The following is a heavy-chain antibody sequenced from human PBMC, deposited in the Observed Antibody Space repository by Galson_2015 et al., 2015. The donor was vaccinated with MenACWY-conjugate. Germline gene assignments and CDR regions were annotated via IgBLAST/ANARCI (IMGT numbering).Heavy chain of an antibody. CDR1: GYTFTSNW. D-gene: IGHD6-6*01. CDR2: IYPGDSDT. J-gene: IGHJ4*02. V-gene: IGHV5-51*01. Sequence: GAEVKKPGESLKISCKGSGYTFTSNWIGWVRQMPGKGLEWMGIIYPGDSDTRYTPSFQGHVTISADKSINTAYLQWGSLEASDTAMYYCARQGFGSSSLDYWGQETLVTVSS. CDR3: ARQGFGSSSLDY.